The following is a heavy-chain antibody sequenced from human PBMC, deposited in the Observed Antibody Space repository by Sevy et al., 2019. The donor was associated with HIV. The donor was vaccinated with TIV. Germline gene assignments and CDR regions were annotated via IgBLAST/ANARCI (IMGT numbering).Heavy chain of an antibody. J-gene: IGHJ3*02. CDR1: GFTFSTSV. Sequence: GGSLRLSCADSGFTFSTSVMHWVRQAPGKGLEWVAVISYDGSHKYYGNSVKGRFTLSRDNSKNTLYLQMNSLRAEDTAVYYCARVPIQLGAFDIWGQGTMVTVS. V-gene: IGHV3-30*04. CDR3: ARVPIQLGAFDI. CDR2: ISYDGSHK. D-gene: IGHD5-18*01.